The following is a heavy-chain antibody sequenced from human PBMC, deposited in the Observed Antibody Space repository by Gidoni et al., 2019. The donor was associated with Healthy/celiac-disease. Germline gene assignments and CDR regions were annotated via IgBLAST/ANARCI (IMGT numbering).Heavy chain of an antibody. J-gene: IGHJ4*02. CDR2: ISSSSSYI. V-gene: IGHV3-21*01. CDR1: GFTFSSYS. D-gene: IGHD4-17*01. CDR3: ARDLQLYGDQFDY. Sequence: EVQLVESGGGLVKPGGSLRLSCAASGFTFSSYSMNWVRQAPGKGLEWVSSISSSSSYIYYADSVKGRFTISRDNAKNSLYLQMNSLRAEDTAVYYCARDLQLYGDQFDYWGQGTLVTVSS.